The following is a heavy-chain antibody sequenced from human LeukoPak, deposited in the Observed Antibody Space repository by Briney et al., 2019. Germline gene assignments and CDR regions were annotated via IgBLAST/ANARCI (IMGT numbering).Heavy chain of an antibody. V-gene: IGHV3-23*01. CDR2: ISGSGGST. Sequence: GGSLRLSCAASGFTFSSYAMSWVRQAPGKGLEWVSAISGSGGSTYYADSVKGRFTISRDNSKNTLYLQMNSLRAEDTAVYYCARGYDILTGYYYYGMDVWGQGTTVTVSS. J-gene: IGHJ6*02. CDR3: ARGYDILTGYYYYGMDV. D-gene: IGHD3-9*01. CDR1: GFTFSSYA.